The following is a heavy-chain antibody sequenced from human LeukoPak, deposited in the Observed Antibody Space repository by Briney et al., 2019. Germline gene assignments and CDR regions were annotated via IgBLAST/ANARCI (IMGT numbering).Heavy chain of an antibody. Sequence: PGGSLRLSCAASGFTFSSYAMHWVRQAPGKGLEWVAVISYDGSNKYYADSVKGRFTISRDNSKNTLYLQMNSLRAEDTAVCYCASSGSWGHYFDYWGQGTLVTVSS. J-gene: IGHJ4*02. CDR2: ISYDGSNK. V-gene: IGHV3-30*04. D-gene: IGHD6-13*01. CDR3: ASSGSWGHYFDY. CDR1: GFTFSSYA.